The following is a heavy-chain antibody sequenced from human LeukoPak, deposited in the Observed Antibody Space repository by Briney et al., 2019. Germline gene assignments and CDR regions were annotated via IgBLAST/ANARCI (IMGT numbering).Heavy chain of an antibody. Sequence: GGSLRLSCAASGFTFSSYWMSWVRQAPGKGLEWVANIKQDGTKKYYVDSVKGRFTISRDNAENSLYLQMNSLRAEDTAVYYCARQGTMWSPPFDWWGQGTLVTVSS. D-gene: IGHD1-7*01. CDR3: ARQGTMWSPPFDW. V-gene: IGHV3-7*01. CDR1: GFTFSSYW. J-gene: IGHJ4*02. CDR2: IKQDGTKK.